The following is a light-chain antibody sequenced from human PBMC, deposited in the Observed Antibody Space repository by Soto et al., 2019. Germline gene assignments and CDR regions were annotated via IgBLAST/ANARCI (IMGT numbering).Light chain of an antibody. CDR3: QVWDTSSDHRGV. CDR1: DIGSKS. Sequence: YELTQPPSVSVAPGQTARITCGGSDIGSKSVHWYQQKPGQAPVLVVYDDSDRPSGIPERFSGSNSGNTATLTISRIEAGDEADYYCQVWDTSSDHRGVFGTGTKLTVL. V-gene: IGLV3-21*02. CDR2: DDS. J-gene: IGLJ1*01.